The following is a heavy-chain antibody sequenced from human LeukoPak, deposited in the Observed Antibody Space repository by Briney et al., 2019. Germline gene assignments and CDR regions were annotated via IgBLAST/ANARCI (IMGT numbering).Heavy chain of an antibody. CDR1: SGSIFSSNW. V-gene: IGHV4-4*02. CDR3: ARSPTKRVPEAY. J-gene: IGHJ4*02. CDR2: IFHSGST. D-gene: IGHD2-2*01. Sequence: PSGTLSLTCAVSSGSIFSSNWWSWVRQPPGKGLEWIGQIFHSGSTSYSPSLKSRVTISVDKSKNQFSLRLTSVTAADTAVYYCARSPTKRVPEAYWGQGTLVTVSS.